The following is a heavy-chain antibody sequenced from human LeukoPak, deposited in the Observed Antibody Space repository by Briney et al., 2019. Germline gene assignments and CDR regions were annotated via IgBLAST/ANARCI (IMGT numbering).Heavy chain of an antibody. Sequence: GGSLRLSCAASGFTFSSYAMSWVRQAPGKGLEWVSAISGSGGSTYYADSVKGRFTISRDNSKNTLYLQMDSLRAEDTAVYYCAKDRDSGSYYFGYWGQGTLVTVSS. J-gene: IGHJ4*02. D-gene: IGHD1-26*01. V-gene: IGHV3-23*01. CDR3: AKDRDSGSYYFGY. CDR1: GFTFSSYA. CDR2: ISGSGGST.